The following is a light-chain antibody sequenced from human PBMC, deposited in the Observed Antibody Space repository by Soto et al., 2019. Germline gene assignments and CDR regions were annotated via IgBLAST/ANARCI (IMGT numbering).Light chain of an antibody. CDR1: QSVSSSY. V-gene: IGKV3-20*01. CDR3: EQYGSSLLFT. Sequence: EIVLTQSPGTLSLSPGERATLSCRASQSVSSSYLAWYQQKPGQAPRLLIYGASSRATGIADRFSGSGSGTDFTLTISRLEPEDLAVYYCEQYGSSLLFTFGPGTKVDIK. J-gene: IGKJ3*01. CDR2: GAS.